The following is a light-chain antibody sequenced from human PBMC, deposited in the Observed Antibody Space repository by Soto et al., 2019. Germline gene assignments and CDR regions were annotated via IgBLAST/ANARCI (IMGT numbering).Light chain of an antibody. CDR3: QQYNFWPPLT. CDR1: QSVNSN. CDR2: DAS. Sequence: EIVMTQSPATLSVSPGERATLSCRASQSVNSNLAWYRQKPGQAPRLLISDASTRATGVPATFSGSGSGTAFPPPISRLQSEDSGLYYCQQYNFWPPLTFGGGTKVEIK. J-gene: IGKJ4*01. V-gene: IGKV3-15*01.